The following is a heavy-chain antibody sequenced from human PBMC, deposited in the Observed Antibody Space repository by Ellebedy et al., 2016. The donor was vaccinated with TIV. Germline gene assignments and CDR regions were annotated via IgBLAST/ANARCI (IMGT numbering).Heavy chain of an antibody. CDR3: LLVAHTTHGSVLDS. CDR1: GGSFSAYW. Sequence: SETLSLXXAVSGGSFSAYWWNWVRQSPGRGLQWIGEGAHTGLTKYNPSLKSRLTISVDTSQMQFSLQLTSVTAADTAMYYCLLVAHTTHGSVLDSWGQGALVTVSS. D-gene: IGHD3-10*01. V-gene: IGHV4-34*01. CDR2: GAHTGLT. J-gene: IGHJ4*02.